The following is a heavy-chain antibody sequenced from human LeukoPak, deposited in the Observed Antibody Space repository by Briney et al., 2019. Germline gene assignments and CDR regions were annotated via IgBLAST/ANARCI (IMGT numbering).Heavy chain of an antibody. V-gene: IGHV4-39*01. D-gene: IGHD3-22*01. Sequence: SETLSLTCTVSGGSISSSSYYWGWIRQPPGKGLEWIGSIYYSGSTYYNPSLKSRVTISVDTSKNQFSLKLSSVTAADTAVYYCASPYYYDSSGYYSLFDYWGQGTLVTVSS. CDR3: ASPYYYDSSGYYSLFDY. J-gene: IGHJ4*02. CDR1: GGSISSSSYY. CDR2: IYYSGST.